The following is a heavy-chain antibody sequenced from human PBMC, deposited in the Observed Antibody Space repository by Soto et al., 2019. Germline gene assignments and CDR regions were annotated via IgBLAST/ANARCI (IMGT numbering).Heavy chain of an antibody. Sequence: QLQLQESGPGLVKLSETLSLTCSVSDDSINSDKYYWGWIHQPPGKGLEWIGSIYYRGNAYYNPSLQTRVTISLDKSRSQFSLKLNSVTAADSAVYFCARLEGLATISYYFDFWGPGALVTVSS. CDR3: ARLEGLATISYYFDF. D-gene: IGHD3-9*01. CDR2: IYYRGNA. CDR1: DDSINSDKYY. J-gene: IGHJ4*02. V-gene: IGHV4-39*01.